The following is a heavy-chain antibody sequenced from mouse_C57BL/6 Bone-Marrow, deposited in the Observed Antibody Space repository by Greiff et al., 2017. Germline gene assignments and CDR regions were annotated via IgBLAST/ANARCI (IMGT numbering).Heavy chain of an antibody. Sequence: VQLQQSGPVLVKPGASVKMSCKASGYTFTDYYMNWVKQSHGKSLEWIGVINPYNGGTSYNQKFKGKATLTVDKSSSTAYLELNSLTSEDSAVYYCAREGDGDYFDYWGQGTTLTVSS. D-gene: IGHD1-1*01. CDR2: INPYNGGT. V-gene: IGHV1-19*01. J-gene: IGHJ2*01. CDR1: GYTFTDYY. CDR3: AREGDGDYFDY.